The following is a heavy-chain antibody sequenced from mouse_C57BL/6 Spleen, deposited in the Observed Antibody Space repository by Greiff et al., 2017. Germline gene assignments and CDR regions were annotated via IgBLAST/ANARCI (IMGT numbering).Heavy chain of an antibody. V-gene: IGHV14-3*01. J-gene: IGHJ2*01. CDR2: IDPANGNT. D-gene: IGHD2-4*01. CDR1: GFNIKNTY. Sequence: EVQLQQSVAELVRPGASVKLSCTASGFNIKNTYMHWVKQRPEQGLEWIGRIDPANGNTKYAPKFQGKATITADTSSNTAYRQLSSLTSEDTAIYYCARIRYDYDEGYYFDYWGQGTTLTVSS. CDR3: ARIRYDYDEGYYFDY.